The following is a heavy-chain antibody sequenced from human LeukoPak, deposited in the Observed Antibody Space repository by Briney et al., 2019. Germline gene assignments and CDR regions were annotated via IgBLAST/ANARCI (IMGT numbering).Heavy chain of an antibody. Sequence: SETLSLTCTVSGGSTSSGSYYWSWIRQPPGKGLEWIGYIYYSGSTNYNPSLKSRVTISVDTPKNQFSLKLSSVTAADTAVYYCARDKDYGSGSFDYWGQGTLVTVSS. CDR1: GGSTSSGSYY. CDR2: IYYSGST. J-gene: IGHJ4*02. CDR3: ARDKDYGSGSFDY. D-gene: IGHD3-10*01. V-gene: IGHV4-61*01.